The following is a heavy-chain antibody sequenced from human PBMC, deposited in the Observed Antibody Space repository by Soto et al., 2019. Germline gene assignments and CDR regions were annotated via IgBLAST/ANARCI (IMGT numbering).Heavy chain of an antibody. CDR1: GYTFTSYD. CDR3: ARVSLNSNDGGNWFDP. CDR2: MNPNSGNT. V-gene: IGHV1-8*01. J-gene: IGHJ5*02. D-gene: IGHD1-1*01. Sequence: QVQLVQSGAEVKKPGASVKVSCKASGYTFTSYDINWVRQATGQGLEWMGWMNPNSGNTGYAQKFQGRVTMTRNTFISTAYMELSSLRSEDTAVYYCARVSLNSNDGGNWFDPWGQGTLVTVSS.